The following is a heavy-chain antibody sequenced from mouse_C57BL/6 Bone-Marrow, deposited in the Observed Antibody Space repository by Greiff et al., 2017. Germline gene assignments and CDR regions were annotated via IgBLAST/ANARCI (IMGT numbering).Heavy chain of an antibody. V-gene: IGHV7-3*01. J-gene: IGHJ4*01. D-gene: IGHD1-1*01. CDR2: IRNKANGYTT. Sequence: EVKLVESGGGLVQPGGSLSLSCAASGFTFTDYYMSWVSQPPGKALEWLGFIRNKANGYTTEYSTSVKGRFTIYRDNSQSILYLQMDALRAEDSASYYCARFQIYYYGSSSYYYAMDYWGQGTSVTVSS. CDR3: ARFQIYYYGSSSYYYAMDY. CDR1: GFTFTDYY.